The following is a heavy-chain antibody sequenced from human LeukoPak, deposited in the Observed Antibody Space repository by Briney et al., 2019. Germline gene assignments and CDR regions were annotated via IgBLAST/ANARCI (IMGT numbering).Heavy chain of an antibody. CDR1: GYIFTSYW. D-gene: IGHD4-17*01. Sequence: ASVKVSCKASGYIFTSYWMHWVRQAPGQGLEWVGIINPSGGTTNYAHKFQGRVTMTRDMSTSTVYMELSSLRSEETAVYYCARGLSHIRTVTAGNTDPIGIWGQGTMVTVSS. V-gene: IGHV1-46*01. CDR3: ARGLSHIRTVTAGNTDPIGI. CDR2: INPSGGTT. J-gene: IGHJ3*02.